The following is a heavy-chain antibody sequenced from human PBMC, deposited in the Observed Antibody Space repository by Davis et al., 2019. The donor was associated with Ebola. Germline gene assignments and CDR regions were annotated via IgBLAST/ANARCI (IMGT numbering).Heavy chain of an antibody. Sequence: AASVKVSCKASGYTFTSYGISWVRQAPGQGLEWMGWISAYNGNTNYAQKLQGRVTMTTDTSTSTVYMELSSLRSEDTAVYYCARSSSGGYYFDYWGQGTLVTVSS. D-gene: IGHD6-6*01. CDR1: GYTFTSYG. V-gene: IGHV1-18*04. CDR2: ISAYNGNT. CDR3: ARSSSGGYYFDY. J-gene: IGHJ4*02.